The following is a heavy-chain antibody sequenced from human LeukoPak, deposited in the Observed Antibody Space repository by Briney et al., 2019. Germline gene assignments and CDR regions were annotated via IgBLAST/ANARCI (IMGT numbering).Heavy chain of an antibody. J-gene: IGHJ4*02. Sequence: SVKVSCKASGGTFSSYAISWVRQAPGQGLEWMGGIIPIFGTANYAQKFQGRVTITADESTSTAYMELSSLRSEDTAVYYCASAPGGDGGNALFYWGQGTLVTVSS. CDR2: IIPIFGTA. D-gene: IGHD4-23*01. CDR1: GGTFSSYA. V-gene: IGHV1-69*13. CDR3: ASAPGGDGGNALFY.